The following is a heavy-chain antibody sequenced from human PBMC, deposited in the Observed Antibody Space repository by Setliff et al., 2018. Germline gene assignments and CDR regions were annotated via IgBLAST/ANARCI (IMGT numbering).Heavy chain of an antibody. D-gene: IGHD5-12*01. Sequence: GGSLRLSCAASGFTFSNYEMHWVRQAPGKGPEWVAVISYDASNKYYADAGKGRFTISRDNSKNTLSLHMNSMRAEDTAVYYCTRARDIAPTYYYMDVWGKGTTVTVSS. V-gene: IGHV3-30*07. CDR2: ISYDASNK. J-gene: IGHJ6*03. CDR1: GFTFSNYE. CDR3: TRARDIAPTYYYMDV.